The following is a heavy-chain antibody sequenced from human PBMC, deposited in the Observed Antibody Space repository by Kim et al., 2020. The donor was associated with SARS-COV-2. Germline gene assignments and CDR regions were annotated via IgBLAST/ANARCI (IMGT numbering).Heavy chain of an antibody. J-gene: IGHJ6*02. CDR2: ISGSGGST. CDR3: AKDRRLYYDFWSGYDRPRDGMDV. CDR1: GFTFSSYA. Sequence: GGSLRLSCAASGFTFSSYAMSWVRQAPGKGLEWVSAISGSGGSTYYADSVKGRFTIPRDNSKNTLYLQMNSLRAEDTAVYYCAKDRRLYYDFWSGYDRPRDGMDVWGQGTTVTVSS. D-gene: IGHD3-3*01. V-gene: IGHV3-23*01.